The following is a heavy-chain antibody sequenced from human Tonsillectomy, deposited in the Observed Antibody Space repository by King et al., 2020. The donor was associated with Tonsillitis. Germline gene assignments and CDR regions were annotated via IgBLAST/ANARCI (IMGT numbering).Heavy chain of an antibody. D-gene: IGHD3-10*01. V-gene: IGHV1-69*01. CDR3: ASFSAVDYYGSGSYYDYDY. J-gene: IGHJ4*02. CDR1: GGTFSSYA. CDR2: IIPIFGTA. Sequence: QLVQSGAEVKKPGSSVKVSCKASGGTFSSYAISWVRQAPGQGLEWMGGIIPIFGTANYAQKFQGRVTITADESTSTAYMELSSLRSEDTAVYYCASFSAVDYYGSGSYYDYDYWGQGTLVTVSS.